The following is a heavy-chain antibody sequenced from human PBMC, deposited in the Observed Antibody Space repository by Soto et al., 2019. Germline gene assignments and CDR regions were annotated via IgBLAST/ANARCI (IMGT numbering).Heavy chain of an antibody. CDR3: ARDGGGGYDSSGYYRSSGAFEI. J-gene: IGHJ3*02. CDR1: GFTFDDYA. D-gene: IGHD3-22*01. Sequence: PGGSLRLSRAASGFTFDDYAMHWVRQAPGKGLEWVSGISWNSSYIYYADSVKGRFTISRDNAKNSLYLQMNSLRAEDTAVYYCARDGGGGYDSSGYYRSSGAFEIWGEGRMVTVSS. V-gene: IGHV3-9*01. CDR2: ISWNSSYI.